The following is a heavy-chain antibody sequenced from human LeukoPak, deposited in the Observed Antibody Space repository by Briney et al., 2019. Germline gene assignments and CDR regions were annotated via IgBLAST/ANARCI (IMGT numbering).Heavy chain of an antibody. CDR1: AXSISSTTYY. CDR3: ASMAYCSRTTCPADY. Sequence: SETLSLTCTVSAXSISSTTYYWGWIRQPPGKGQEWIASIYYSGSTNYNPSLKSRVTISVDTSKNQFSLKLSSVTAADTAVYYCASMAYCSRTTCPADYWGQGTLVTVSS. CDR2: IYYSGST. J-gene: IGHJ4*02. D-gene: IGHD2-2*01. V-gene: IGHV4-39*07.